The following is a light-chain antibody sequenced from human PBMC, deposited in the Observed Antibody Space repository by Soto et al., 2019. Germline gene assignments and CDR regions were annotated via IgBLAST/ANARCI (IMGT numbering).Light chain of an antibody. CDR3: SSYTTSSTIV. V-gene: IGLV2-14*01. CDR2: DVS. J-gene: IGLJ1*01. CDR1: SSDVGGFNL. Sequence: QSALTQPASVSGSPGQSITISCTGTSSDVGGFNLVSWYQQPPGKAPKLMIYDVSHRPSGVSNRFSGSKSGNTASLTISGLQAEDEGDYYCSSYTTSSTIVFGTGTKVTVL.